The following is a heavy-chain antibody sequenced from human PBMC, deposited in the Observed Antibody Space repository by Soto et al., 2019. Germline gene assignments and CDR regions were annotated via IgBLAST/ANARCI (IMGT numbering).Heavy chain of an antibody. CDR3: ARDLSYYDILTGERAYNWFDP. CDR2: IIPILGIA. D-gene: IGHD3-9*01. Sequence: SVKVSCKASGGTFSSYTISWVRQAPGQGLEWMGRIIPILGIANYAQKFQGRVTITADKSTSTAYMELSSLRSEDTAVYYCARDLSYYDILTGERAYNWFDPWGQ. V-gene: IGHV1-69*04. CDR1: GGTFSSYT. J-gene: IGHJ5*02.